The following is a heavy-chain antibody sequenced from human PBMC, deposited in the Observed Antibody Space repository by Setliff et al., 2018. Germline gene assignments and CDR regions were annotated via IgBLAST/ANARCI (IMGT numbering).Heavy chain of an antibody. CDR1: GFTFSRYS. CDR3: ARDLAD. Sequence: GGSLRLSCAASGFTFSRYSMNWVRQGPGKGLEWVSYISASSSTIYYSGSVKGRFTISRDNAKNSLFLQMNGLRADDTAVYYCARDLADWGQGTLVTVSS. J-gene: IGHJ4*02. V-gene: IGHV3-48*01. CDR2: ISASSSTI.